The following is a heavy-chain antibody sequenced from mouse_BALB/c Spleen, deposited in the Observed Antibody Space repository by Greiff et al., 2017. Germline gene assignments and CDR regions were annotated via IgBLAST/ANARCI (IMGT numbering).Heavy chain of an antibody. CDR1: GYAFSSYW. CDR2: IDTSDSYT. D-gene: IGHD2-14*01. CDR3: ARGDRYDWFAY. V-gene: IGHV1S126*01. Sequence: QVQLKESGAELVRPGSSVKISCKASGYAFSSYWMNWVKQRPGQGLEWIGAIDTSDSYTSYNQKFKGKATLTVDESSSTAYMQLSSLTSEDSAVYYCARGDRYDWFAYWGQGTLVTVSA. J-gene: IGHJ3*01.